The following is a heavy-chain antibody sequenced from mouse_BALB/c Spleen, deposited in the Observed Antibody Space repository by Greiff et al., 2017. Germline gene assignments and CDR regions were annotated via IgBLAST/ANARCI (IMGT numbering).Heavy chain of an antibody. D-gene: IGHD2-1*01. Sequence: EVKLQESGPELVKPGASMKISCKASGYSFTGYTMNWVKQSHGKNLEWIGLINPYNGGTSYNQKFKGKATLTVDKSSSTAYMELLSLTSEDSAVYYCARWGGNYVLYAMDYWGQGTSVTVSS. CDR2: INPYNGGT. V-gene: IGHV1-18*01. CDR1: GYSFTGYT. J-gene: IGHJ4*01. CDR3: ARWGGNYVLYAMDY.